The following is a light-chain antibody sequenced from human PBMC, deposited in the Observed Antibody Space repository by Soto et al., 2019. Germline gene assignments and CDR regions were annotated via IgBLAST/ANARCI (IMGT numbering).Light chain of an antibody. V-gene: IGLV1-40*01. Sequence: QSVLTQPPSVSGAPGQRVTISCTGGSSNIGAGYHVHWYQQLPRTAPKLLLFDNNNRPSEVPDRFYGSKSGTSASMAITGLQAEDEADYYCLSYDSSPSAYVFGTGTKVIV. CDR1: SSNIGAGYH. J-gene: IGLJ1*01. CDR2: DNN. CDR3: LSYDSSPSAYV.